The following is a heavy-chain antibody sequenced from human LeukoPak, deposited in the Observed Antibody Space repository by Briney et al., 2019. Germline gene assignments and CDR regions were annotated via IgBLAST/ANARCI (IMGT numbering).Heavy chain of an antibody. CDR2: ISSSGSTI. J-gene: IGHJ4*02. CDR3: ARFGGSGWSLDY. D-gene: IGHD6-19*01. CDR1: GFTFSDYY. V-gene: IGHV3-11*01. Sequence: GGSLRLSCAASGFTFSDYYMSWIRHAPGGGLEGVSYISSSGSTINYADSVKGRLPISRDNAKNSLYLQKNSLRADDTAVYYCARFGGSGWSLDYWGQGTLVTVSS.